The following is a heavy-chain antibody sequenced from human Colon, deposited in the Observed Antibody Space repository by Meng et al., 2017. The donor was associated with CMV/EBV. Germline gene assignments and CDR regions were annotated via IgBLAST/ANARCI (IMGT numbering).Heavy chain of an antibody. CDR3: VRDKGTGAFDF. Sequence: GESLKISCVASGFTFDNYVMTWVRQAPGKGLEWVSGISGSGTSTYYADSVKGRHTISRDNSKNTLYLQMNSLKTDDTATYYCVRDKGTGAFDFWGQGSLVTVSS. J-gene: IGHJ4*02. CDR2: ISGSGTST. D-gene: IGHD3/OR15-3a*01. CDR1: GFTFDNYV. V-gene: IGHV3-23*01.